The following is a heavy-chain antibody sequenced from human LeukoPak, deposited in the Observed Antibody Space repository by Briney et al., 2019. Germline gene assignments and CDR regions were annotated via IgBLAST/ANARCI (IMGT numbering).Heavy chain of an antibody. V-gene: IGHV4-34*01. CDR2: INHSGST. CDR1: GGSFSDNY. J-gene: IGHJ3*02. D-gene: IGHD4-17*01. Sequence: SETLSLTCAVYGGSFSDNYWSWIRQPLGKGLEWIGEINHSGSTNYSPSLRSRVTISVDTSKNQFSLNLRSVTAADTAVYYCASPTTVTTSAYRAFDIWGQGTMVTVSA. CDR3: ASPTTVTTSAYRAFDI.